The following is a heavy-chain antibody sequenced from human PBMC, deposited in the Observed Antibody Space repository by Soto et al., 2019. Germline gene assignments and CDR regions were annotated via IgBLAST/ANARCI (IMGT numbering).Heavy chain of an antibody. CDR1: GYTFTSYD. CDR2: MNPNSGNT. D-gene: IGHD5-12*01. J-gene: IGHJ4*02. V-gene: IGHV1-8*01. CDR3: LADPGEMATIPYHFDY. Sequence: ASVKVSCKASGYTFTSYDINWVRQATGQGLEWMGWMNPNSGNTGYAQKFQGRVTMTRNTSISTAYMELSSLRSEDTAVYYCLADPGEMATIPYHFDYWGQGTLVTVST.